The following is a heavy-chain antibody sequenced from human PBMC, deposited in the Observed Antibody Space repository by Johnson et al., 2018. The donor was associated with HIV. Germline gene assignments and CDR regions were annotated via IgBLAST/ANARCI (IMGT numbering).Heavy chain of an antibody. Sequence: QVQLVESGGGLVKPGGSLRLSCAASGFTFSDYYMTWIRQAPGKGLEWVSYISSSGSTMYYADSVKGRFTISRDNAQNSLYLQMNSLRAEDTAVYHCARRGNWNYLKSAFDIWGQGTMVTVSS. V-gene: IGHV3-11*04. CDR1: GFTFSDYY. J-gene: IGHJ3*02. D-gene: IGHD1-7*01. CDR2: ISSSGSTM. CDR3: ARRGNWNYLKSAFDI.